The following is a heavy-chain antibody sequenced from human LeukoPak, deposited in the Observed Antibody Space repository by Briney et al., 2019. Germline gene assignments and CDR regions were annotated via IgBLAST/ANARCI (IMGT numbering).Heavy chain of an antibody. J-gene: IGHJ4*02. CDR1: GFTFSSYA. Sequence: GGSLRLSCAASGFTFSSYAMSWVRQAPGQGLEWVSAISDSGGNTYYADSVKGRCTISRDNSKNTLYLQMNSLRAEDTAVYYCAKQDIRGSAWDDWGQGTLVTVSS. CDR2: ISDSGGNT. CDR3: AKQDIRGSAWDD. V-gene: IGHV3-23*01. D-gene: IGHD6-19*01.